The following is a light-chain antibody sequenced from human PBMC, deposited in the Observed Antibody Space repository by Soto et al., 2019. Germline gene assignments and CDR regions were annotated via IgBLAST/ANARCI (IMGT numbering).Light chain of an antibody. CDR1: HRANQN. CDR2: GSS. Sequence: EIVMAHAPATLYVSQGERATFSCRASHRANQNLGWYQQNPGQAPRLLIYGSSARAAGIPARFNGSGPGTAFTLTISSLPSEDFAVYYCQQYNNWPLSFGGGPNAEIK. V-gene: IGKV3-15*01. CDR3: QQYNNWPLS. J-gene: IGKJ4*01.